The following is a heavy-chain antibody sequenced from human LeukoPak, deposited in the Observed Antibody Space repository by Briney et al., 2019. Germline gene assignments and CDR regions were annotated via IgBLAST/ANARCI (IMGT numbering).Heavy chain of an antibody. CDR1: GFTFSSYE. J-gene: IGHJ4*02. D-gene: IGHD3-3*01. CDR3: ARGVLYYDFWSGYLLDY. CDR2: ISSSGSTI. V-gene: IGHV3-48*03. Sequence: QPGGSLRLSCAASGFTFSSYEMNWVRQAPGKGLEWVSYISSSGSTIYYADSVKGRFTISRDNAKNSLYLQMNSLRAEDTAVHYCARGVLYYDFWSGYLLDYWGQGTLVTVSS.